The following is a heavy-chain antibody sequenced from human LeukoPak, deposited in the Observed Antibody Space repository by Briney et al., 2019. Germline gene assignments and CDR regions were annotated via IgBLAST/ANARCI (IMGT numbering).Heavy chain of an antibody. CDR3: AKRRTDYYGSGSPPGDSFDI. V-gene: IGHV3-23*01. Sequence: PGGSLRRSCAASGFTFRSYAMSWVRQAPGKGLEWVSAVSGSGRSTYYADSVKGRFTISRDNSKNTLYLQMNSLRAEDTAVYYCAKRRTDYYGSGSPPGDSFDIWGQGTMVTVSS. D-gene: IGHD3-10*01. CDR2: VSGSGRST. J-gene: IGHJ3*02. CDR1: GFTFRSYA.